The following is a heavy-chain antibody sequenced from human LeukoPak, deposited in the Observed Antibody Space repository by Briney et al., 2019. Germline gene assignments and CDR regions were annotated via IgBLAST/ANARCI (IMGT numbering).Heavy chain of an antibody. V-gene: IGHV3-33*01. Sequence: GGSLRLSCAASGFTFSSYGMHWVRQAPGKGLEWVAVIWYDGSNKYYADSVKGRFTISRDNSKNTLYLQMNGLRAEDTAVYYCARDRAVAGPRVEYYFDYWGQGTLVTVSS. CDR3: ARDRAVAGPRVEYYFDY. J-gene: IGHJ4*02. CDR1: GFTFSSYG. D-gene: IGHD6-19*01. CDR2: IWYDGSNK.